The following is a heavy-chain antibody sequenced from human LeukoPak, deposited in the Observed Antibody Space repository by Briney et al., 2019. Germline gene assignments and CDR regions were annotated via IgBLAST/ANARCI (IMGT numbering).Heavy chain of an antibody. CDR3: ARGGGLDV. D-gene: IGHD3-16*01. CDR2: INHNGNVN. CDR1: GFTFSSYW. V-gene: IGHV3-7*03. J-gene: IGHJ6*02. Sequence: GGSLRLSCAAYGFTFSSYWMNWARQAPGKGLEWVASINHNGNVNYYVDSVKGRFTISRDNAKNSLYLQMSNLRAEDTAVYFCARGGGLDVWGQGATVTVSS.